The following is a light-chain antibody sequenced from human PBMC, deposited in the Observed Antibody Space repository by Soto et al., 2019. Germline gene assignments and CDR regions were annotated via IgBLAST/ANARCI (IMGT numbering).Light chain of an antibody. V-gene: IGKV3-20*01. CDR3: QQDGSARWT. CDR2: GAS. J-gene: IGKJ1*01. CDR1: QSVSSSY. Sequence: EIVLTQSPGTLSLSPGERATLSCRASQSVSSSYLAWYQQNRGQAPRLLIYGASSRATGIPDRFSGSGSGTDFTLTISRLEPEDFAVYYCQQDGSARWTFGQGTKVEIK.